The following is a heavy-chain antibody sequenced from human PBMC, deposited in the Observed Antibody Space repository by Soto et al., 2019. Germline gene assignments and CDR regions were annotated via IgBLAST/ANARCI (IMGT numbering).Heavy chain of an antibody. V-gene: IGHV3-66*01. D-gene: IGHD6-13*01. CDR2: IYSGGST. J-gene: IGHJ4*02. CDR3: ARVCSSWCFDY. Sequence: EVQLVESGGGLVQPGGSLRLSCAASGFTVSSNYMSWVRQAPGKGLEWVSGIYSGGSTYYADSVKGRFTISRDNSKNTLYLQMNSLRAEDTAVYYCARVCSSWCFDYWGQGTLVTVCS. CDR1: GFTVSSNY.